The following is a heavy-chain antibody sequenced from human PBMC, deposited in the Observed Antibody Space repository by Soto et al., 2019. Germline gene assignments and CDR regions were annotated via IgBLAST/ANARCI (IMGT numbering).Heavy chain of an antibody. Sequence: ASVKVSCKASGYTFASYGISWVRQAPGQGLEWMGWISAYNGNTNYAQKLQGRVTMTTDTSTSTAYMELRSLRSDDTAVYYCARDGGGWQRGGVDYWGQGTLVTVSS. D-gene: IGHD3-16*01. CDR1: GYTFASYG. J-gene: IGHJ4*02. CDR3: ARDGGGWQRGGVDY. CDR2: ISAYNGNT. V-gene: IGHV1-18*01.